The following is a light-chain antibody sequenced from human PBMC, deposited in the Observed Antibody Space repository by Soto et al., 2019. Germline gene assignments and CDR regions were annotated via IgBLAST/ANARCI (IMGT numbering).Light chain of an antibody. J-gene: IGKJ1*01. V-gene: IGKV1-8*01. CDR1: QDVSSY. CDR2: AAA. Sequence: AIRVTQSPSSFSASTGDRVTISCRASQDVSSYLAWYQQKPGKAPKLLIYAAATLQGAVPSRFSGSGSGTNFTLTISCLQSEDFATYYCQQYYNNPGTFGQGTKVEVK. CDR3: QQYYNNPGT.